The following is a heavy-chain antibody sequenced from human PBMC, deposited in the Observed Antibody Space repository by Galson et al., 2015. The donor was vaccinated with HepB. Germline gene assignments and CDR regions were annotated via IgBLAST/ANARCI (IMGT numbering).Heavy chain of an antibody. CDR3: ARVRSPYYDFWSGPGY. D-gene: IGHD3-3*01. Sequence: SLRLSCAASGFTFSNYVMHWVRQAPGKGPEWVAVIWYDGRNKYYADSVRGRFTISRDNSKNTLYLQMDSLRAEDTAVYYCARVRSPYYDFWSGPGYWGQGTTVTVSS. CDR2: IWYDGRNK. J-gene: IGHJ6*02. CDR1: GFTFSNYV. V-gene: IGHV3-33*01.